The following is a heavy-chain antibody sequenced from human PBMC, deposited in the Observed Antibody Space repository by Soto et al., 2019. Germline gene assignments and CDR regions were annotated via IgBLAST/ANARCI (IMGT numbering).Heavy chain of an antibody. Sequence: QVQLQQWGAGLLKPSKTLSLTCAVSGEPFTDHFCTWIRQAPGKGLEWIGEINHGGRTYFNPSLKSRVTLSVDTSKNQFSLVLVSLTAANTGVYYCARGRVTNYYYYGADVWGQGTTVTVSS. CDR2: INHGGRT. D-gene: IGHD2-8*01. V-gene: IGHV4-34*02. CDR3: ARGRVTNYYYYGADV. J-gene: IGHJ6*02. CDR1: GEPFTDHF.